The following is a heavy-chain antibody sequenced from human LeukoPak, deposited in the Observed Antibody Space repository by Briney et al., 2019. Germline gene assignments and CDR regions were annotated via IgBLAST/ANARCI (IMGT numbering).Heavy chain of an antibody. V-gene: IGHV4-34*01. CDR1: GGSFSGYY. J-gene: IGHJ5*02. CDR2: INHSGNT. CDR3: ARSFLWHAMMGWFDP. Sequence: SETLSLTCAVYGGSFSGYYWSWIRQPPAKGLEWIGEINHSGNTNYNPSLKSRVKISVDTSKNQFSLKLSSVTAADTAVYYCARSFLWHAMMGWFDPWGQGTLVTVSS. D-gene: IGHD2-2*01.